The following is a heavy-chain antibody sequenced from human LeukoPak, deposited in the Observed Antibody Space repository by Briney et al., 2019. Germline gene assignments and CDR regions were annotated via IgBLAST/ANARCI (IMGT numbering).Heavy chain of an antibody. V-gene: IGHV3-30*18. D-gene: IGHD3-3*01. CDR2: ISHDGKNK. J-gene: IGHJ6*02. Sequence: GSLRLSCAASEFIFTMYGMHWVRQAPGKGLEWVAVISHDGKNKYYADFVKGRFTISRDNSKNTVDLQMNSLRVDDTAVYYCAKDQSGYDLWSGYQRPAMDVWGQGTTVSVSS. CDR3: AKDQSGYDLWSGYQRPAMDV. CDR1: EFIFTMYG.